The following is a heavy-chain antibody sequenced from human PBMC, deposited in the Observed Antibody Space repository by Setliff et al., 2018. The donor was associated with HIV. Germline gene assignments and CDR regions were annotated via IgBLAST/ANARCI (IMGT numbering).Heavy chain of an antibody. CDR3: ARDLGGKGGH. Sequence: LRLSCVASGFTYNNYWMHWVRQAPGKGLVWVSRIDEHGAITNYADSVKGRFTISRDNAKNTLYLQMNSLRAEDTAVYFCARDLGGKGGHWGQGILVTVSS. CDR1: GFTYNNYW. V-gene: IGHV3-74*01. CDR2: IDEHGAIT. D-gene: IGHD1-1*01. J-gene: IGHJ4*02.